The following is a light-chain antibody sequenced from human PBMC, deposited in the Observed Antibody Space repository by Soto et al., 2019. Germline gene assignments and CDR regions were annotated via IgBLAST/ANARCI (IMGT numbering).Light chain of an antibody. J-gene: IGLJ1*01. CDR2: YDN. CDR1: NSNIGSNT. Sequence: QSVLTQPPSASGTPGQRVTISCSGSNSNIGSNTVSWYQQLPGTAPKLLIYYDNLRPSGVPDRISGSKSGTSASLAISGLQSDDEADYYCAAWDDSLNGRVFGTGTKVTAL. V-gene: IGLV1-44*01. CDR3: AAWDDSLNGRV.